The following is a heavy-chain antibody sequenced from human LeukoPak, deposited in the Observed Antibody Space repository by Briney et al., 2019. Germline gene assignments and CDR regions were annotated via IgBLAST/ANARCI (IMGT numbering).Heavy chain of an antibody. CDR1: GGSISGSNNY. D-gene: IGHD5-24*01. V-gene: IGHV4-39*02. CDR2: VYESGST. Sequence: SETLSLTCTVSGGSISGSNNYWDWIRQAPGKGLEWIGSVYESGSTYYNPSLKSRVTISGDTSKNQFSLKLSSVTAADTAVYYCARDAELASPYYFAMDFWGQGTTVTVSS. CDR3: ARDAELASPYYFAMDF. J-gene: IGHJ6*02.